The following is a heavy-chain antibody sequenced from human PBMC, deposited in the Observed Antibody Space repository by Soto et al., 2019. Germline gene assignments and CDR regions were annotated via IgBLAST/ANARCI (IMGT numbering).Heavy chain of an antibody. V-gene: IGHV3-21*01. Sequence: GGSLRLSCAASGFTFSSYSMNWVRQAPGKGLEWVSFISSSSSYIYYADSVKGRFTISRDNAKNSLYLQMNSLRGEDTAVYYCARDPFPLVDCSGSSCYGPSDYWGQGTLVTVSS. CDR3: ARDPFPLVDCSGSSCYGPSDY. D-gene: IGHD2-2*01. CDR2: ISSSSSYI. CDR1: GFTFSSYS. J-gene: IGHJ4*02.